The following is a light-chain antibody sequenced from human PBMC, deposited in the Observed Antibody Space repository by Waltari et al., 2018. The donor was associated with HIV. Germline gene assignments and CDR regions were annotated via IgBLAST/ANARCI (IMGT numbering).Light chain of an antibody. Sequence: SYEVTHPPSVSVSPGQTARITCTGDKLGDKHDCWYQQKQGQSPVLVIYQDRKRPSGIPDRFSGSNSGNTATLTISGTQAMDEADYYCQAWDSSTVVFGGGTKLTVL. V-gene: IGLV3-1*01. CDR3: QAWDSSTVV. J-gene: IGLJ2*01. CDR2: QDR. CDR1: KLGDKH.